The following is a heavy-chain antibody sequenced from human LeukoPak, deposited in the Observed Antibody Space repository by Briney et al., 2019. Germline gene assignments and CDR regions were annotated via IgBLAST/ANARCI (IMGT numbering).Heavy chain of an antibody. CDR2: ISYSGST. Sequence: PSETLSLTCTVSGGSVSSGSDYWSWIRQPPGKGLEWIGHISYSGSTNYNPSPKSRVTIPLDTSKNQLSLKLSSVTTADTAVYYCARGQAALWFGELWGQGTLVTVSS. V-gene: IGHV4-61*01. D-gene: IGHD3-10*01. J-gene: IGHJ4*02. CDR3: ARGQAALWFGEL. CDR1: GGSVSSGSDY.